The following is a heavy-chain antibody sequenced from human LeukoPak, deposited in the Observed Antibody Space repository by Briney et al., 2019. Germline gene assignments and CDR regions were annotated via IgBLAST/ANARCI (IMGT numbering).Heavy chain of an antibody. J-gene: IGHJ5*02. D-gene: IGHD1/OR15-1a*01. CDR3: ARCHDILWWNKSDP. Sequence: SETLSLTCTVSGGSISSYYWSWIRQPAGKGLEWIGRIYTSGSTNYNPSLKSRVTMSVGTSKNQFSLKLSSVTAADTAVYYCARCHDILWWNKSDPWGRRTLVTVSS. CDR2: IYTSGST. V-gene: IGHV4-4*07. CDR1: GGSISSYY.